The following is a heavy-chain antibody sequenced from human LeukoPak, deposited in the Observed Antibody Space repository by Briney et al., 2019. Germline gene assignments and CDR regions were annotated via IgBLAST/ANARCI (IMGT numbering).Heavy chain of an antibody. Sequence: PGGSLRLSXAASGFTLSNYRMNWVRQAPGKGLEWVSSVSTSGSYIYYADSVKGRFTISRDNAKNSLYLQMNGLRAEDTAVYYCARAVTGYSSSWYFDYWGQGTLVTVSS. CDR2: VSTSGSYI. CDR3: ARAVTGYSSSWYFDY. V-gene: IGHV3-21*01. D-gene: IGHD6-13*01. CDR1: GFTLSNYR. J-gene: IGHJ4*02.